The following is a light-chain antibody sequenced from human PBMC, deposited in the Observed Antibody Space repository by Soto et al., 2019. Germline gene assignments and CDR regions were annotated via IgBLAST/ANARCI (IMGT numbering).Light chain of an antibody. CDR1: QSVNSHY. J-gene: IGKJ4*01. Sequence: EIVLTQSPGTLSLSPGERATLSCRASQSVNSHYLAWYQQKPGQAPRLLIYGASSRATGIPDRFSGSGSGTDFTLTISRLEPEDFPVYYCQYYSGSQTFGGGTKVEIK. CDR3: QYYSGSQT. CDR2: GAS. V-gene: IGKV3-20*01.